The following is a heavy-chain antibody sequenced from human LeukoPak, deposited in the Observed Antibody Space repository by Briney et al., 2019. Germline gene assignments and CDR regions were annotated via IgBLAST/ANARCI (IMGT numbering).Heavy chain of an antibody. CDR3: ARFTSEWLYAFDI. J-gene: IGHJ3*02. CDR2: IIPIFGTA. V-gene: IGHV1-69*13. CDR1: GGTFSSYA. Sequence: GASVKVSCKASGGTFSSYAISWVRQAPGQGLEWMGGIIPIFGTANYAQKFQGRVTITADEPTSTAYMELSSLRSEDTAVYYCARFTSEWLYAFDIWGQGTMVTVSS. D-gene: IGHD6-19*01.